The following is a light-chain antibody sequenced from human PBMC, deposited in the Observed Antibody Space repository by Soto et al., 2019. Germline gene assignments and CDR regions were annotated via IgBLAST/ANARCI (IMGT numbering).Light chain of an antibody. CDR1: QTVRNNY. J-gene: IGKJ1*01. Sequence: EIVLTQSPGTLSLSPGERAPLSCRPSQTVRNNYLAWYQQKPGQAPRLLIYDASSTATGIPARFSGGGSGTEFFLTISSLQSEDVAVYHCQQYDSWPRTFGQGTKVDIK. CDR3: QQYDSWPRT. V-gene: IGKV3-20*01. CDR2: DAS.